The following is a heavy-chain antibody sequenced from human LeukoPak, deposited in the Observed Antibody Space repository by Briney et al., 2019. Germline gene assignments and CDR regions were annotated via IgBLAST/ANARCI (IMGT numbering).Heavy chain of an antibody. D-gene: IGHD1-26*01. Sequence: SETLSLTCAVYGGSFSGYYWSWIRQPPGKGLEWIGEINHSGSTNYNPSLKSRVTISVDTSKNQFSLKLSSVTAADTPVYYCERVYVWELPPYDAFDIWGQGTMVTVS. J-gene: IGHJ3*02. V-gene: IGHV4-34*01. CDR3: ERVYVWELPPYDAFDI. CDR2: INHSGST. CDR1: GGSFSGYY.